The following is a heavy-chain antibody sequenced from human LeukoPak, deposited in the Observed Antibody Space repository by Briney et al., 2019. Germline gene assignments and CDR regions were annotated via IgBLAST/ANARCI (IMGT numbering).Heavy chain of an antibody. CDR1: GTSMSNSY. CDR3: TRGQWLDVWDF. J-gene: IGHJ4*02. V-gene: IGHV4-4*07. Sequence: PSETLSLTCSVSGTSMSNSYWSWIRQPAGKGLEWIGHIQDRGRAIYNPSLGSRVPMSLDTPKSQFSLKLNSVTAADTAVYYCTRGQWLDVWDFWGQGTLVTVSS. D-gene: IGHD6-19*01. CDR2: IQDRGRA.